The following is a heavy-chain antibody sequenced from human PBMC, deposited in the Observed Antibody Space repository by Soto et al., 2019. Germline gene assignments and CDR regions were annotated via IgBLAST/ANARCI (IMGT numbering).Heavy chain of an antibody. CDR2: IYTSGST. Sequence: ASETLSLTCTVSGGSISSYYWSWIRQPAGKGLEWIGRIYTSGSTNYNPSLKSRVTMSVDTSKNQFPLKLSSVTAADTAVYYCARVNLVRSLEGAARRTDYFDYWGQGTLVTVSS. CDR1: GGSISSYY. V-gene: IGHV4-4*07. CDR3: ARVNLVRSLEGAARRTDYFDY. J-gene: IGHJ4*02. D-gene: IGHD6-6*01.